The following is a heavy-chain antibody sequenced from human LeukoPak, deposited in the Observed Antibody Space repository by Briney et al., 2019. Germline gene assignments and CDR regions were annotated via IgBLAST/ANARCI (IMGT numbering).Heavy chain of an antibody. J-gene: IGHJ4*02. CDR3: AKDHLPGIVVADRDY. V-gene: IGHV3-23*01. CDR2: ISGSGGTT. Sequence: PGGSLRLSCAASGFTFGTYGMSWVRQAPGKGLEWVSAISGSGGTTYYADSVKGRFTISRDNSKNTLYLQINSLRAEDTAVYYCAKDHLPGIVVADRDYWGLGTLVTVSS. CDR1: GFTFGTYG. D-gene: IGHD6-19*01.